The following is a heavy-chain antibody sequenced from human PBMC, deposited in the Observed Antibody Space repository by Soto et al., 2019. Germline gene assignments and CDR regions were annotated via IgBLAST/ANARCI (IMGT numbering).Heavy chain of an antibody. CDR1: GGTFSSYT. CDR2: IIPILGIA. CDR3: ARVYDSSGYYYVVGHDYGIDV. Sequence: QVQLVQSGAEVKKPGSSVKVSCKASGGTFSSYTISWVRQAPGQGLEWMGRIIPILGIANYAQKFQGRVTITEDKTTSATNMELSSLKSEDTAVYYCARVYDSSGYYYVVGHDYGIDVWGQGTTVTVSS. V-gene: IGHV1-69*02. J-gene: IGHJ6*02. D-gene: IGHD3-22*01.